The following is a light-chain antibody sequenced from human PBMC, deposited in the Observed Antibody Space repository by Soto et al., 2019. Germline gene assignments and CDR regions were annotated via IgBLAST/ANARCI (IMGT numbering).Light chain of an antibody. CDR2: EVS. J-gene: IGLJ2*01. V-gene: IGLV2-8*01. CDR3: SSYGGSNTVV. Sequence: QSALTQPPSSSGSPGQSGTISCTGSSSDVGGYNYVSWYQQHPGKAPKLMIYEVSKRPSGVPDRLSGSKSGNTASLTVSGLQAEDEADYYCSSYGGSNTVVFGGGTKLPVL. CDR1: SSDVGGYNY.